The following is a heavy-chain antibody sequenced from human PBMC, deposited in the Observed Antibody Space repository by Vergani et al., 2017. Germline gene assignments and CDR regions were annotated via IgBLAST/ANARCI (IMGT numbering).Heavy chain of an antibody. Sequence: EVQLVESGGGLVQPGGSLRLSCAASGFTFSSYEMNWVRQAPGKGLEWVSYISSSGSTIYYADSVKGRFTISRDNAKNSLYLQMNSLRAEDTAVYYCARDRERQYYDILTGYYYYYGMDVWGQGTTVTVSS. CDR1: GFTFSSYE. CDR3: ARDRERQYYDILTGYYYYYGMDV. CDR2: ISSSGSTI. D-gene: IGHD3-9*01. V-gene: IGHV3-48*03. J-gene: IGHJ6*02.